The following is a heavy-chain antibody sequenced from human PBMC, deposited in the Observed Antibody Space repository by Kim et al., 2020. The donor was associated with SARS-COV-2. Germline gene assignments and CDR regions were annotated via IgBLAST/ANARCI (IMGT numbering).Heavy chain of an antibody. Sequence: SETLSLTCTVSGGSISSSSYYWGWIRQPPGKGLEWIGSIYYSGSTYYNPSLKSRVTISVDTSKNQFSLKLSSVTAADTAVYYCSRDRGYYYDSSGYLDA. D-gene: IGHD3-22*01. CDR2: IYYSGST. J-gene: IGHJ3*01. V-gene: IGHV4-39*02. CDR1: GGSISSSSYY. CDR3: SRDRGYYYDSSGYLDA.